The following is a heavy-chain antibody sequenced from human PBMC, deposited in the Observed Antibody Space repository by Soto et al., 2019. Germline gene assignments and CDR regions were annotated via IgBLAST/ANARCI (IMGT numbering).Heavy chain of an antibody. V-gene: IGHV4-61*01. CDR3: ARDFWSGQIDY. CDR1: GGSVSSGSYY. D-gene: IGHD3-3*01. J-gene: IGHJ4*02. CDR2: IYYSGST. Sequence: SETLSLTCPVSGGSVSSGSYYWSWIRQPPGKGLEWIGYIYYSGSTNYNPSLKSRVTISVDTSKNQFSLKLSSVTAADTAVYYCARDFWSGQIDYWGQGTLVTVSS.